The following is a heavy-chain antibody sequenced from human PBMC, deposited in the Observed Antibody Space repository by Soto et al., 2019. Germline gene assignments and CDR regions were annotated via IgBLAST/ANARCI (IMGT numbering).Heavy chain of an antibody. V-gene: IGHV4-59*01. CDR3: ARGGPRGLFDY. CDR2: IYSSGST. D-gene: IGHD3-10*01. Sequence: PSETLSLTCTVSGGSIHSYYWSWIRQTPGEGLEWIGYIYSSGSTNYNPSLRSRVTISVDTSKNQFSLTKTSVTPADTALYYCARGGPRGLFDYWGRGTLVTVSS. J-gene: IGHJ4*02. CDR1: GGSIHSYY.